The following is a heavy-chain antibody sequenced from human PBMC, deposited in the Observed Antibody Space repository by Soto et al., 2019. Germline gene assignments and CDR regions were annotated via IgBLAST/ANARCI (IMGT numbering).Heavy chain of an antibody. CDR2: IIPIFGTA. Sequence: KRRGASLKVSCKASGGTFSSYASGWVLQAPGQGLGWMGGIIPIFGTANYAQKFQGRVTITADESTSTAYMELSSLRSEDTAVYYCARDQNRLVDTAMVSLGWFDPWGQGTLVTVSS. V-gene: IGHV1-69*13. J-gene: IGHJ5*02. D-gene: IGHD5-18*01. CDR3: ARDQNRLVDTAMVSLGWFDP. CDR1: GGTFSSYA.